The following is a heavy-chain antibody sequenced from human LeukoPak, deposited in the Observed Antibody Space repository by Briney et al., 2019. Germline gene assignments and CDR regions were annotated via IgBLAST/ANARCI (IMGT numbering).Heavy chain of an antibody. CDR1: GFTFSRYR. D-gene: IGHD6-19*01. J-gene: IGHJ4*02. Sequence: PGGSLRLSCAASGFTFSRYRMNWVRQAPGKGLEWASYISSGSSTMFYADSVEGRFTISRDNAKNSLYLQMDSLGDEDTGVYYCVRAGSGWYFDSWGQGTLVTVSS. CDR3: VRAGSGWYFDS. V-gene: IGHV3-48*02. CDR2: ISSGSSTM.